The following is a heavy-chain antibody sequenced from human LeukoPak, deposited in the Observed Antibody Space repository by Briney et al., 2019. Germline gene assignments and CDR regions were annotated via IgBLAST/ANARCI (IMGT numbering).Heavy chain of an antibody. J-gene: IGHJ4*02. V-gene: IGHV4-59*01. CDR2: IYSSGGT. CDR1: GGSISSYY. CDR3: ARALGIAAAGEAFDY. D-gene: IGHD6-13*01. Sequence: SETLSLTCTVPGGSISSYYWSWIRQPPGKGLERIGNIYSSGGTNYNPSLKSRVTISVDTSKNQFSLKLSSVTAADTAVYYCARALGIAAAGEAFDYWGQGTLVTVSS.